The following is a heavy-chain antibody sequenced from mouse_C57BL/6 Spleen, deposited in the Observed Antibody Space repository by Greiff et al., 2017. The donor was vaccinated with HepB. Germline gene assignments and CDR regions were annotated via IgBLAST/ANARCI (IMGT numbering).Heavy chain of an antibody. J-gene: IGHJ3*01. V-gene: IGHV1-55*01. CDR3: ARGGGLQAWFAY. CDR1: GYTFTSYW. CDR2: IYPGSGST. D-gene: IGHD2-2*01. Sequence: QVQLQQPGAELVKPGASVKMSCKASGYTFTSYWITWVKQRPGQGLEWIGDIYPGSGSTNYNEKFKSKATLTVDTSSSTAYMQLSSLTSEDSAVYYCARGGGLQAWFAYWGQGTLVTVSA.